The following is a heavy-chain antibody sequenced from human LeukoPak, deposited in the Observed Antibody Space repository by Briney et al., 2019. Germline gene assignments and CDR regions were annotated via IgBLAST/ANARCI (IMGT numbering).Heavy chain of an antibody. J-gene: IGHJ5*02. CDR3: ARAPVVTKYYYGSEFDP. V-gene: IGHV1-46*01. Sequence: ASVKVSCKALGYTFTSNYMHWVRQAPGQGPEWMGVISPSGGSTTYAQKFQGRVTLTRDMSTSTDYLELSSLRSEDTAVYYCARAPVVTKYYYGSEFDPWGQGTLVTVSS. CDR2: ISPSGGST. D-gene: IGHD3-10*01. CDR1: GYTFTSNY.